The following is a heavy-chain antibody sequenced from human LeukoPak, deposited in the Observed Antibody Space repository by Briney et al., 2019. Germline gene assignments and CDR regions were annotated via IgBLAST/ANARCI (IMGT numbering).Heavy chain of an antibody. J-gene: IGHJ4*02. CDR1: GGSISSSSYY. CDR2: IYYSGST. CDR3: ARDFSFSAAGTFDY. V-gene: IGHV4-39*02. Sequence: SETLSLTCTVSGGSISSSSYYWGWIRQPPGKGLEWIGSIYYSGSTYYNPSLKSRVTISVDTSKNQFSLKLSSVTAADTAVYYCARDFSFSAAGTFDYWGQGTLVTVSS. D-gene: IGHD6-13*01.